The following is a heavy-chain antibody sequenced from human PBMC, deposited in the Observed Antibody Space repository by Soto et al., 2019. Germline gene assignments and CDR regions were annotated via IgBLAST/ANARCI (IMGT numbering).Heavy chain of an antibody. V-gene: IGHV4-59*01. Sequence: PSETLSLTCTVSGGSISSYYWSWIRQPPGKGLEWIGYIYYSGSTNYNPSLKSRVTISVDTSKNQFSLKLSSVTAADTAVYYCARVLDSRGYYYYGMDVWGQGTTVTVSS. CDR1: GGSISSYY. J-gene: IGHJ6*02. CDR2: IYYSGST. D-gene: IGHD3-22*01. CDR3: ARVLDSRGYYYYGMDV.